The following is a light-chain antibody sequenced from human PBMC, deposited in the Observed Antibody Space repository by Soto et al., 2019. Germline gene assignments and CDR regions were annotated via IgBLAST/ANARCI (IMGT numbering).Light chain of an antibody. CDR3: QQRSKWPQFT. V-gene: IGKV3-11*01. CDR2: DAS. Sequence: EIVLTQSPATLSLSPGERATLSCRASQSVRSYVAWYQQKPGQAPRLLIYDASNRATGIPARFSGSGSGTDFTLTISSLEPADFAVYYCQQRSKWPQFTLGHGTKVDIK. CDR1: QSVRSY. J-gene: IGKJ3*01.